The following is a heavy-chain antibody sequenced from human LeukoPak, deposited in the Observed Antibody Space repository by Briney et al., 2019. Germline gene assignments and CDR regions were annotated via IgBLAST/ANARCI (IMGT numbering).Heavy chain of an antibody. CDR1: GFTFSSYE. V-gene: IGHV3-21*01. J-gene: IGHJ5*02. CDR2: ISSSSSYI. D-gene: IGHD4-11*01. Sequence: GGSLRLSCAASGFTFSSYEMNWVRQAPGKGLEWVSSISSSSSYIYYADSVKGRFTISRDNAKNSLYLQMNSLRAEDTAVYYCARDTYSNYVGGWFDPGGQGTLVTVSS. CDR3: ARDTYSNYVGGWFDP.